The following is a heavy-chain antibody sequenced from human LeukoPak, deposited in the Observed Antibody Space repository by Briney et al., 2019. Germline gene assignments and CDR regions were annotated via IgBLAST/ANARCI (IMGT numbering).Heavy chain of an antibody. CDR1: GGSISSGGYS. CDR3: ARGRSSNYDFWSGYPVVTAHFDY. J-gene: IGHJ4*02. V-gene: IGHV4-31*11. CDR2: IYYSGST. Sequence: SQTLSLTCAVSGGSISSGGYSWSWIRQPPGKGLEWIGYIYYSGSTYYNPSLKSRVTISVDTSKNQFSLKLSSVTAADTAVYYCARGRSSNYDFWSGYPVVTAHFDYWGQGTLVTVSS. D-gene: IGHD3-3*01.